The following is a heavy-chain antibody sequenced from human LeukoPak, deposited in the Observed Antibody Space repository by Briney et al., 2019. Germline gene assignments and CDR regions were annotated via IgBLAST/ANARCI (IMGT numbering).Heavy chain of an antibody. V-gene: IGHV3-23*01. CDR2: VSGSGDGSAGIT. D-gene: IGHD6-13*01. Sequence: GGSLRLSCAASGFTFSTYAMSWVRQAPGKGLEWVSAVSGSGDGSAGITSYADSVKGRFTTSRDNSKNTLFLQLNRLRGDDTAIYYCAKAGSSSWYLEYWGQGTLVTVSS. CDR1: GFTFSTYA. J-gene: IGHJ4*02. CDR3: AKAGSSSWYLEY.